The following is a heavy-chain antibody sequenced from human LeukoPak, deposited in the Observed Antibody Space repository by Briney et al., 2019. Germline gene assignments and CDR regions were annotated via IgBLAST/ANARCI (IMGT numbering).Heavy chain of an antibody. D-gene: IGHD6-13*01. CDR3: ARGWGSWFPFDY. Sequence: SETLSLTCAVYGGSFSGYYWSWIRQPPGKGLEWIGEINHSGSTNYNPSLKSRVTISVDTSKNQFSLKLSSVTAADTAVYYGARGWGSWFPFDYWGQGTLVTVSS. J-gene: IGHJ4*02. CDR2: INHSGST. V-gene: IGHV4-34*01. CDR1: GGSFSGYY.